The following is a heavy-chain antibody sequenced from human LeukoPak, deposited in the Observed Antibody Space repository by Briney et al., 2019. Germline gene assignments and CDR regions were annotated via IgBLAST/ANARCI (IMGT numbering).Heavy chain of an antibody. V-gene: IGHV1-8*03. CDR1: GYTFTSYD. D-gene: IGHD6-19*01. CDR2: MNPNSGNT. J-gene: IGHJ4*02. CDR3: ARDSYRSGSSDF. Sequence: ASVKVSCKASGYTFTSYDINWVRQATGQGLEWMGWMNPNSGNTGYAQKFQGRVTITRNTSISTAYMELSSLRSDDTAIYYCARDSYRSGSSDFWGQGTLVTVSS.